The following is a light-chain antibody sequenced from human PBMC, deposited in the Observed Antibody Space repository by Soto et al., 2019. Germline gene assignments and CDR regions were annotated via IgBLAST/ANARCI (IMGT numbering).Light chain of an antibody. V-gene: IGLV2-14*01. CDR2: DVS. CDR1: SSDVGGYNY. J-gene: IGLJ2*01. CDR3: TSYTSSSTLAV. Sequence: QSVLTQPASVSGSPGQSITIYCTGTSSDVGGYNYVSWYQQHPGKAPKLMIYDVSYRPSGVSNRFSGSKSGNTASLTISGLQAEDEADYYCTSYTSSSTLAVFGVGTKLTVL.